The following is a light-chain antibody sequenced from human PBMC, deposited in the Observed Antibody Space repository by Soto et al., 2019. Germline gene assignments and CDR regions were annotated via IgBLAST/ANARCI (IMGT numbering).Light chain of an antibody. J-gene: IGKJ2*01. CDR1: QSLVQSNGHNY. CDR3: MQGLHYT. CDR2: LGS. V-gene: IGKV2-28*01. Sequence: DIVMTQSPLSLTVTPGEPASIACRSSQSLVQSNGHNYLDWYVQKPGQSPQLLIYLGSNRASGVPDRFSGSGSGTDFTLKISRVEAEDVGVYYCMQGLHYTFGQGTKLEIK.